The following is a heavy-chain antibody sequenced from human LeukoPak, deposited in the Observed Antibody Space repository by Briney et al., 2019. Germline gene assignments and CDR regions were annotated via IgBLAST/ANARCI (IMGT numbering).Heavy chain of an antibody. V-gene: IGHV1-46*01. CDR3: ARFRSGYGGNEGFDY. CDR2: INPSGGST. Sequence: ASVKASCKASGYTFTSYYMHWVRQAPGQGLEWMGIINPSGGSTSYAQKFQGRVTMTRDMSTSTVYMELSSLRSEDTAVYYCARFRSGYGGNEGFDYWGQGTLVTVSS. CDR1: GYTFTSYY. D-gene: IGHD4-23*01. J-gene: IGHJ4*02.